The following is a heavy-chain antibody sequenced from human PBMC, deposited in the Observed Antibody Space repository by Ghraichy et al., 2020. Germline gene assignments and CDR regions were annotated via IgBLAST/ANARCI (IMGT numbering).Heavy chain of an antibody. CDR1: GGSIRTGDYS. CDR3: AVLASHGVDV. CDR2: IHYSGSA. Sequence: SQTLSLTCGVSGGSIRTGDYSWTWIRQAPGKGLEWIGYIHYSGSAHHNPSLKSRVTISVDGSRNRFSLDVTSVTAADAAVYYCAVLASHGVDVWSQGTTVAVS. V-gene: IGHV4-30-2*01. J-gene: IGHJ6*02. D-gene: IGHD3-3*01.